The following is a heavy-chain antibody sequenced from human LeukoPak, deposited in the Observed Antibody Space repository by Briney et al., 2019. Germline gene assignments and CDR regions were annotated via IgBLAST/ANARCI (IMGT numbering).Heavy chain of an antibody. J-gene: IGHJ4*02. V-gene: IGHV1-2*02. D-gene: IGHD1-26*01. CDR2: INPHSGDT. Sequence: ASVKVSCKASGYTFTGSYMHWVRQAPGQGLEWMGWINPHSGDTSYAQNFQGRVTMTTDTSSSTAYMELGRRTSDDTALYYCARRPTTSIFDYWGQGALVSVSS. CDR1: GYTFTGSY. CDR3: ARRPTTSIFDY.